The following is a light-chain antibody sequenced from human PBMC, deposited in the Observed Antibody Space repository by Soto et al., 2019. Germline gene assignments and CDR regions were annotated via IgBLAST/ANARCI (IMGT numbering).Light chain of an antibody. V-gene: IGKV1-39*01. CDR2: AAS. CDR3: QQSYITPQT. Sequence: DIQMTQSPSSLSASVGDRVTITCRASQTISSYLNWYQQKPGKAPKLLIYAASSLQSGVPSRFSGSGSGTDFTLTISSLQPEDFATYYCQQSYITPQTFGQGTKVEIK. CDR1: QTISSY. J-gene: IGKJ1*01.